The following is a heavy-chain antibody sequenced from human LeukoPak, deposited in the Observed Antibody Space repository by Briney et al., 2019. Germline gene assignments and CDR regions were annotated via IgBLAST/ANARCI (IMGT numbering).Heavy chain of an antibody. CDR3: ARDGRGGYSSSWYGVDY. V-gene: IGHV3-21*01. J-gene: IGHJ4*02. Sequence: PGGSLRLSCAASGFTFSSYSMNWVRQAPGKGLEWVSSISSSSSYIYYANSVKGRFTISRDNAKNSLYLQMNSPRAEDTAVYYCARDGRGGYSSSWYGVDYWGQGTLVTVSS. CDR2: ISSSSSYI. D-gene: IGHD6-13*01. CDR1: GFTFSSYS.